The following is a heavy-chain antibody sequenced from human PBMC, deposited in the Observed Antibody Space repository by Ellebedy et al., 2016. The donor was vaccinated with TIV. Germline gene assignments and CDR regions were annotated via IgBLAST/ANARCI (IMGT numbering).Heavy chain of an antibody. J-gene: IGHJ6*02. D-gene: IGHD5-12*01. Sequence: SLKISXAASGFTFDDYAMHWVRQAPGKGLEWVSGISWNSGSIGYADSVKGRFTISRDNAKNSLYLQMNSLRAEDTALYYCAKDRSVDIYYGMDVWGQGTTVTVSS. CDR2: ISWNSGSI. CDR1: GFTFDDYA. V-gene: IGHV3-9*01. CDR3: AKDRSVDIYYGMDV.